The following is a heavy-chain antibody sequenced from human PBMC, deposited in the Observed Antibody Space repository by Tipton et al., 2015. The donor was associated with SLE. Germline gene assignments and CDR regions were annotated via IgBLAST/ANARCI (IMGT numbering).Heavy chain of an antibody. V-gene: IGHV1-2*02. J-gene: IGHJ1*01. CDR2: INPNSGGT. CDR3: ARSEAVADEYFQH. D-gene: IGHD6-19*01. Sequence: QSGAEVKRPGASVKVSCKASGYTFTGYYMHWVRQAPGQGLEWMGWINPNSGGTNYAQKFQGRVTMTRDTSISTAYMELSRLRSDDTAVYYCARSEAVADEYFQHWGQGTLVTVSS. CDR1: GYTFTGYY.